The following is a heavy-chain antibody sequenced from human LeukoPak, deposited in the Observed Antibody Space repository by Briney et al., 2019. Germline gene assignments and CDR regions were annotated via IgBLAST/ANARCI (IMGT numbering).Heavy chain of an antibody. J-gene: IGHJ4*02. CDR3: AKDGAPLTIAVAGTWLFI. V-gene: IGHV3-30*02. CDR2: IRYDGSNK. D-gene: IGHD6-19*01. Sequence: GGSLKLSCATSGFTFSSYGMHWVRQAPGKGLEWVAFIRYDGSNKYYADSVKGRFTISRDNSKNTLYLQMNSLRAEDTAVYYCAKDGAPLTIAVAGTWLFIWGQGTLVTVSS. CDR1: GFTFSSYG.